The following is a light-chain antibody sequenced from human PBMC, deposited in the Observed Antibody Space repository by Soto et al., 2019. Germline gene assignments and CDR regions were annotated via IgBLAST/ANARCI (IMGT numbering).Light chain of an antibody. J-gene: IGKJ4*01. CDR1: QAINNN. CDR3: QQVNSYPRT. Sequence: DIHLTQSPSSLSASVGDRVTITGLASQAINNNLAWSQQKPGNPPKLLIYEESTLHSGVPSRFSGRKVGTQFILTIDRLQTEDFATYYCQQVNSYPRTFGGGTNVEIK. CDR2: EES. V-gene: IGKV1-9*01.